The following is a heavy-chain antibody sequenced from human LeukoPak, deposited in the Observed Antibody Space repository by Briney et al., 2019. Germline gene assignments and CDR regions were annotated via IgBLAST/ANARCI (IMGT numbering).Heavy chain of an antibody. V-gene: IGHV3-23*01. CDR2: ISGSGGST. Sequence: GGSLRLSCAASGFTFSSNAMSWVRQAPGKGLEWVSAISGSGGSTYSAASVNGRFTNSRDHPKNTLYLQMNSVIAEDTAVYYCAKDSYGSEDYWGQGTLVTVSS. CDR1: GFTFSSNA. D-gene: IGHD3-10*01. CDR3: AKDSYGSEDY. J-gene: IGHJ4*02.